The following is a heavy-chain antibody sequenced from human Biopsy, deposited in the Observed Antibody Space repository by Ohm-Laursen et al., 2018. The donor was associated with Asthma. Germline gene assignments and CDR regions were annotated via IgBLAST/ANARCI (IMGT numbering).Heavy chain of an antibody. CDR3: AKDVFPGWELRRGPDY. D-gene: IGHD1-26*01. CDR2: ISFDGSNK. J-gene: IGHJ4*02. Sequence: SLRLSCTALGFTFSNYGMHWVRQAPGKGLDWVAVISFDGSNKNYTDSVKGRFTISRDNSRNTPHLQMNSLRAEDTAVYYCAKDVFPGWELRRGPDYWGQGTLVTVSS. V-gene: IGHV3-30*18. CDR1: GFTFSNYG.